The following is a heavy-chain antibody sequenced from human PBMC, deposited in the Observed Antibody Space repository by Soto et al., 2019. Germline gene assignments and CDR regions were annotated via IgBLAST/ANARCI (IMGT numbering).Heavy chain of an antibody. J-gene: IGHJ4*02. CDR1: GFTFSSYA. CDR3: ANLYDSSGYYYNEAAY. D-gene: IGHD3-22*01. CDR2: ISGSGGST. Sequence: EVQLLESGGGLVQPGGSLRLSCAASGFTFSSYAMSWVRQAPGKGLEWVSAISGSGGSTYYADSVKGRFTISRDNSKNTLYLQMNSLRAEDTAVYYCANLYDSSGYYYNEAAYWGQGTLVTVSS. V-gene: IGHV3-23*01.